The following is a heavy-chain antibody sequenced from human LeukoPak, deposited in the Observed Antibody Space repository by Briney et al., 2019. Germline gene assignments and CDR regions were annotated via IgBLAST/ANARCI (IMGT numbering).Heavy chain of an antibody. CDR2: IYYSGGT. CDR1: GGSINNYY. J-gene: IGHJ6*03. Sequence: SETLSLTCTVSGGSINNYYWSWIRQPPGKGLEWIGYIYYSGGTNYNPSLKSRVTISVDTSKNQFSLKLRSVTAADTAVYYCARNLRGGGYYYYYMDVWGEGTTVTVSS. CDR3: ARNLRGGGYYYYYMDV. V-gene: IGHV4-59*01. D-gene: IGHD3-16*01.